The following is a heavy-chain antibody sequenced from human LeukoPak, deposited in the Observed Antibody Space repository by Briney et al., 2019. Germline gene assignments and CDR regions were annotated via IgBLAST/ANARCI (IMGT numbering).Heavy chain of an antibody. CDR3: ARDRSPYSSGWYYFDY. CDR2: IIPIFGTA. V-gene: IGHV1-69*05. J-gene: IGHJ4*02. Sequence: SSVKVSCKASGGTFSSYAISWVRQAPGQGLEWMGGIIPIFGTANYAQKFQGRVTITTDESTSTAYMELSSLRSEDTAVYYCARDRSPYSSGWYYFDYWGQGTLVTVSS. D-gene: IGHD6-19*01. CDR1: GGTFSSYA.